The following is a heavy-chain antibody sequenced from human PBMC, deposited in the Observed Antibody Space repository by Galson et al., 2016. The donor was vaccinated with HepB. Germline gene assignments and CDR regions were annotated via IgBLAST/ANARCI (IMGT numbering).Heavy chain of an antibody. CDR2: ISHDGSNE. CDR1: GFTLTQYA. CDR3: ARRKVSRVRGINFRHGLDV. V-gene: IGHV3-30*04. Sequence: SLRLSCAASGFTLTQYAIHWIRRAPGKGLEWVTVISHDGSNEYYADSVKGRITMSRDNSKNTMFPQIKSLRSDDTAVYYCARRKVSRVRGINFRHGLDVWGQGTTVIVS. J-gene: IGHJ6*02. D-gene: IGHD3-10*01.